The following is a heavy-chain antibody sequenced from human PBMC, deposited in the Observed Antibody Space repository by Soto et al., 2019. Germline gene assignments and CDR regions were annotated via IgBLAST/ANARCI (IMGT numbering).Heavy chain of an antibody. CDR1: GYSFSSYW. V-gene: IGHV5-51*01. D-gene: IGHD2-21*02. Sequence: LKISCKGPGYSFSSYWIGWVRQMPGKGLEWMGIIYPGDSDTRYSPSFQGPVTISADKSISTAYLQWSSLKASDTAIYYCARVRVVVTTNLRYCDYWVQGTLVTVSS. CDR3: ARVRVVVTTNLRYCDY. CDR2: IYPGDSDT. J-gene: IGHJ4*02.